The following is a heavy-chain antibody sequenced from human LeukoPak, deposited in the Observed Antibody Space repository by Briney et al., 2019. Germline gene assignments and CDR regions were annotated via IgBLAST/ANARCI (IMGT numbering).Heavy chain of an antibody. CDR2: IIPIFGTA. D-gene: IGHD6-19*01. CDR1: GGTFSSYA. Sequence: SVKVSCKASGGTFSSYAISWVRQAPGQGLEWMGGIIPIFGTANYAQKFQGRVTITADKSTSTAYMELSSLRSEDTAVYYCASYGYSSGWYYFDYWGQGTLVTVSS. V-gene: IGHV1-69*06. CDR3: ASYGYSSGWYYFDY. J-gene: IGHJ4*02.